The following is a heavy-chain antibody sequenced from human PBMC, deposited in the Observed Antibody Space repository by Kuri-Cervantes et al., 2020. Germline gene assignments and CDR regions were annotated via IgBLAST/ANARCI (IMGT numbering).Heavy chain of an antibody. V-gene: IGHV3-21*03. CDR3: ARDRRYYDSSGPGGGYYFDY. D-gene: IGHD3-22*01. Sequence: GGSLRLSCAASGFTFSSYSMNWVRQAPGKGLEWVSFISSSSSYIYYADSVKGRFTISRDNAKNSLYLQMNSLRAEDTAVYYCARDRRYYDSSGPGGGYYFDYWGQGTLVTVSS. CDR2: ISSSSSYI. CDR1: GFTFSSYS. J-gene: IGHJ4*02.